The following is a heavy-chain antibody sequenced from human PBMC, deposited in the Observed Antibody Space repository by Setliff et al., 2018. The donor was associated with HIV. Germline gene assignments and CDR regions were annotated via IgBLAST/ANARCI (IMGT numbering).Heavy chain of an antibody. D-gene: IGHD3-16*01. CDR3: ARDRGTPDKCFDP. V-gene: IGHV3-23*01. Sequence: GGSLRLSCAASGFNVGTNGLSWVRQAPGKGLEWVSDIFARGDGTSYAESVKGRFTISRDNSKNTLFLQMNSLRPEDTAVYHCARDRGTPDKCFDPWGQGTLVTVSS. CDR2: IFARGDGT. J-gene: IGHJ5*02. CDR1: GFNVGTNG.